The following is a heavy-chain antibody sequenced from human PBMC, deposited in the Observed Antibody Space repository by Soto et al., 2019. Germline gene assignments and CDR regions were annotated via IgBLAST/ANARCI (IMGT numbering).Heavy chain of an antibody. V-gene: IGHV1-8*01. CDR3: ARDVRIFGVVPDAFDI. CDR1: GYTFTSYD. D-gene: IGHD3-3*01. CDR2: MNPNSGNT. J-gene: IGHJ3*02. Sequence: ASVKVSCKASGYTFTSYDINWVRQATGQGLEWMGWMNPNSGNTGYAQKFQGRVTMTTDTSTSTAYMELRSLRSDDTAVYYCARDVRIFGVVPDAFDIWGQGTMVTVSS.